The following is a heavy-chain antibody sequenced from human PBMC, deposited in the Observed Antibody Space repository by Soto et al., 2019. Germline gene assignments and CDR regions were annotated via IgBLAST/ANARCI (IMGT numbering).Heavy chain of an antibody. CDR3: ARYDYNGYYFDY. CDR1: GYTFSTYY. J-gene: IGHJ4*02. CDR2: INPSGGST. D-gene: IGHD4-4*01. V-gene: IGHV1-46*01. Sequence: GTSVKVTCKASGYTFSTYYRQWVRQAPGQGYEWMGIINPSGGSTTYAQKFQGRVTMTRDTSTTTVYMELSSLRSEDTAVYYCARYDYNGYYFDYWGQGTLVTVSS.